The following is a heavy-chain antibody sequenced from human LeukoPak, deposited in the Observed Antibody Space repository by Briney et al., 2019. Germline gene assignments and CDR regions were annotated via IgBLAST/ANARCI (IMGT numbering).Heavy chain of an antibody. J-gene: IGHJ3*02. D-gene: IGHD3-22*01. V-gene: IGHV3-66*01. CDR3: ARERGYYDSSGYAFAI. CDR1: GFTVSSNY. CDR2: IYSGGST. Sequence: GGSLRLSCAASGFTVSSNYMSGVRQAPAKGLEWVSVIYSGGSTYYADSVNGRFTISRENSNNTLYLQMNSLRGEETAVYYWARERGYYDSSGYAFAIWGQGPMVTVFS.